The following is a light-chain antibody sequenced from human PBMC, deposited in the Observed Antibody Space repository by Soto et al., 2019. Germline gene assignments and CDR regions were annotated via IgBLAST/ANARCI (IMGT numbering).Light chain of an antibody. V-gene: IGKV1-5*01. CDR1: QGISTY. J-gene: IGKJ5*01. CDR3: QRYTLYAAT. Sequence: RLNQSPSSLSASVGDTVTISCRASQGISTYLAWYQQKPGKAPTLLIFGASSLHNGVPPRFAGSGSGSEFTLTINRLQPDYFATYVCQRYTLYAATFGQGTRV. CDR2: GAS.